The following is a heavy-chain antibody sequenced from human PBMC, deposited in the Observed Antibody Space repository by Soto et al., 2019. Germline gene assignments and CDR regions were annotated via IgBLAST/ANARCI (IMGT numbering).Heavy chain of an antibody. J-gene: IGHJ4*02. V-gene: IGHV4-61*02. CDR1: GASVSDEMYF. Sequence: SETLSLTCNVSGASVSDEMYFWTWIRQPAGKGLEWIGRFSLSGTTNYNPSLRSRVTMSADVSKNQFSLRLTSVTAADTALYYCARGMTPPGAPAWYYFDSWGQGTLVTVSS. CDR3: ARGMTPPGAPAWYYFDS. D-gene: IGHD2-8*02. CDR2: FSLSGTT.